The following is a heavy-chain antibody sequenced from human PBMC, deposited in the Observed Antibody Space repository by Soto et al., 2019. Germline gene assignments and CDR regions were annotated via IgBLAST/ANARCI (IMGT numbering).Heavy chain of an antibody. CDR2: IKQDGSEK. Sequence: VQLVESGGGLVQPGGSLRLPCAASGFTFSSYWMSWVRQAPGKGLEWVANIKQDGSEKYYVDSVKGRFTISRDNAKNSLYLQMNSLRAEDTAVYYCARGRGCSTGCHNFDYWGQGTLVTVSS. V-gene: IGHV3-7*01. J-gene: IGHJ4*02. D-gene: IGHD2-2*01. CDR1: GFTFSSYW. CDR3: ARGRGCSTGCHNFDY.